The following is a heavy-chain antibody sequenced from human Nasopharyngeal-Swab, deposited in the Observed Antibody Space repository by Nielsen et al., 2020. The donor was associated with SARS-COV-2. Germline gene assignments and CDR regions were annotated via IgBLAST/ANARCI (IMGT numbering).Heavy chain of an antibody. CDR2: ISWDSGNI. J-gene: IGHJ3*01. Sequence: SLKISCAASGFTFDDYAIHWVRQAPGRGLEWVSGISWDSGNIGYADSVKGRFTISRDNAKNSLHLQMNSLRAEDTALYYCVKDNLLRAFDPWGQGTMVTVSS. D-gene: IGHD2-15*01. CDR3: VKDNLLRAFDP. CDR1: GFTFDDYA. V-gene: IGHV3-9*01.